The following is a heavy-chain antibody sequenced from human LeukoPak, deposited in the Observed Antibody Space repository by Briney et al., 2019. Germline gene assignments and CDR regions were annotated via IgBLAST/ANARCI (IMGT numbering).Heavy chain of an antibody. D-gene: IGHD3-3*01. Sequence: GGSLRLSCAASGFTFSDYYMSWIRQAPGKGLEWVSHISSSGSTRYYADSVKGRFTISRDNAKNSLYLQMNSLRAEDTAVYYCATDRGWRTSGYYLYYFEYWGQGTLVTYSS. CDR1: GFTFSDYY. J-gene: IGHJ4*02. V-gene: IGHV3-11*04. CDR3: ATDRGWRTSGYYLYYFEY. CDR2: ISSSGSTR.